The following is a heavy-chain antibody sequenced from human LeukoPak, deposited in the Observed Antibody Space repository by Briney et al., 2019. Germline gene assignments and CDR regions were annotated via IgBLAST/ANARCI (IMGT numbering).Heavy chain of an antibody. CDR1: GFSLSRYD. Sequence: GGSLRLSCAASGFSLSRYDMHWVRHPTGGGLEWVSTISPAGHTYYPDSVKGRFTISRENAKNSLFLQLNNLRAGDTAVYFCASEESRGVYGMDVWGQGTTVTVSS. D-gene: IGHD3-10*01. J-gene: IGHJ6*02. V-gene: IGHV3-13*01. CDR2: ISPAGHT. CDR3: ASEESRGVYGMDV.